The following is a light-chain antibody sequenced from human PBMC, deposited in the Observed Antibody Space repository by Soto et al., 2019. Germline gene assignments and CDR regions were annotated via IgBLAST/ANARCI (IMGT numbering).Light chain of an antibody. Sequence: EIVLTQSPGTLSLSPGERATLSCRASQSVSSSYLAWYQQKPGQAPRLLIYGASSRATGIPDRFSGSGSGTDFTLTISSLQPEDFATYYCQQVNVYPSTFGQGTKVDIK. CDR2: GAS. CDR1: QSVSSSY. J-gene: IGKJ1*01. V-gene: IGKV3-20*01. CDR3: QQVNVYPST.